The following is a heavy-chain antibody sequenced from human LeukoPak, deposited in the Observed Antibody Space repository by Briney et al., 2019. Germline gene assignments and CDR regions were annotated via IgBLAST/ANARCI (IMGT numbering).Heavy chain of an antibody. V-gene: IGHV1-18*01. CDR2: ISAYNGNT. CDR1: GHTFTSYG. D-gene: IGHD3-3*01. Sequence: ASVKVSCKASGHTFTSYGISWVRQAPGQGLEWMGWISAYNGNTNYAQKLQGRVTMTTDTSTSTAYMELRSLRSDDTAVHYCARRPPYYDFWSGYYAVDYWGQGTLVTVSS. J-gene: IGHJ4*02. CDR3: ARRPPYYDFWSGYYAVDY.